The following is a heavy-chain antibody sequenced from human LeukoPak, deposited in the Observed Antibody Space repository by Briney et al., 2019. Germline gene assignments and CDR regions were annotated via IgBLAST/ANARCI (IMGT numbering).Heavy chain of an antibody. Sequence: ASVKVSCKVSGYTLTELSMHWVRQAPGKGLEWMGGFDPEDGETIYAQKFQGRVTMTEDASTDTAYMELSSLRSEDTAVYYCATGPYDSTYWGFDYWGQGTLVTVSS. CDR2: FDPEDGET. D-gene: IGHD3-22*01. J-gene: IGHJ4*02. CDR3: ATGPYDSTYWGFDY. V-gene: IGHV1-24*01. CDR1: GYTLTELS.